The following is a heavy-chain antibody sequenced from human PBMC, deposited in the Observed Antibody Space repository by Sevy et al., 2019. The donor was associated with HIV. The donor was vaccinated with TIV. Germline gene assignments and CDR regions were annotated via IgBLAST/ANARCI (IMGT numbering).Heavy chain of an antibody. V-gene: IGHV3-15*07. CDR3: TVPGYYYDSSGYYYANGMDV. J-gene: IGHJ6*02. D-gene: IGHD3-22*01. CDR2: IKSKTDGGTT. Sequence: GGSQRLSCAASGFTFSNAWMNWVRQAPGKGLEWVGRIKSKTDGGTTDYAAPVKGRFTISRSDSKNTMYLQMKSLKNEDTAVYYCTVPGYYYDSSGYYYANGMDVWGQGTTVTVSS. CDR1: GFTFSNAW.